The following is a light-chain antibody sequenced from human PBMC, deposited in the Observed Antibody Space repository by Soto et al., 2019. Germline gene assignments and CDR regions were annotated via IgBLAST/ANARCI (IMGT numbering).Light chain of an antibody. V-gene: IGKV3-15*01. CDR2: DAS. J-gene: IGKJ4*01. Sequence: VVMTHSPATLSVSPWERATLSCRASESVSRNLAWYQQKPGQAPRLLIYDASTRATGIPDRFSGGGSGTEFTLTISSLQSEDFAVYYCQQYNNWPPVNFGGGTKVDIK. CDR3: QQYNNWPPVN. CDR1: ESVSRN.